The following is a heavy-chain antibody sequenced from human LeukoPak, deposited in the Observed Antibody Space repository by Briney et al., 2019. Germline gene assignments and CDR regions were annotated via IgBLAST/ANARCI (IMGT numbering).Heavy chain of an antibody. CDR2: IYYSGST. Sequence: SETLSLTCTVSGGSLSSYYWSWIRQPPGKGLEWIGYIYYSGSTNYNPPLQSRVTISVDTSKNQFSLKLSSVTAADTAVYYCARESRDGYKIDYWGQGTLVTVSS. J-gene: IGHJ4*02. CDR1: GGSLSSYY. V-gene: IGHV4-59*01. CDR3: ARESRDGYKIDY. D-gene: IGHD5-24*01.